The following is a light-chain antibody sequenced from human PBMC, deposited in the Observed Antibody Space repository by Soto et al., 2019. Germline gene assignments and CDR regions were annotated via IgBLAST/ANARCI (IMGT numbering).Light chain of an antibody. J-gene: IGLJ1*01. CDR3: SSYTSSSTYV. CDR1: RRDVGGYNY. V-gene: IGLV2-14*01. CDR2: DVS. Sequence: SALTQPASVSGSPGQSIAISCTGTRRDVGGYNYVSWYQQHPGKAPKLMVYDVSNRPSGVSNRFSGSKSGNTASLTISGLQAEDEADYYCSSYTSSSTYVFGTGTKVTVL.